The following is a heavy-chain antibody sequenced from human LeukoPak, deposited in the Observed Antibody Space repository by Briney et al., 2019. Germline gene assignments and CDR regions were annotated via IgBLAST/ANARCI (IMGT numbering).Heavy chain of an antibody. V-gene: IGHV1-18*01. CDR3: ARCIAVAGYYYYGMDV. CDR1: GYTFTSYG. J-gene: IGHJ6*02. Sequence: ASVKVSCKASGYTFTSYGISWVRQAPGQGLEWMGWISAYNGNTNYAQKLQGRVTMTTDTSTSTAYMELWSLRSDDTAVYYCARCIAVAGYYYYGMDVWGQGTTVTVSS. CDR2: ISAYNGNT. D-gene: IGHD6-19*01.